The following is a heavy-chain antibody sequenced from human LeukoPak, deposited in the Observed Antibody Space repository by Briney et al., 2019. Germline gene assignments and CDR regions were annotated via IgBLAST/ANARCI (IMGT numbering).Heavy chain of an antibody. CDR2: IYYSGST. J-gene: IGHJ4*02. Sequence: SETLSLTCTVSGGSTSSYYWSWIRRPPGKGLEWIGYIYYSGSTNYNPSLKSRVTISVDTSKNQFSLKLSSMTAADTAVYYCARFRTGYFDYWGQGTLVTVSS. D-gene: IGHD1-14*01. V-gene: IGHV4-59*01. CDR1: GGSTSSYY. CDR3: ARFRTGYFDY.